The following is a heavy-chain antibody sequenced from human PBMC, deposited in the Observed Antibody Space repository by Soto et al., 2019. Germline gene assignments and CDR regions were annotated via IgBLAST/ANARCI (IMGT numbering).Heavy chain of an antibody. CDR2: ISYDGSNK. CDR3: AKDPSRYCSSTSCNLGYFDY. CDR1: GFTFSSYG. V-gene: IGHV3-30*18. Sequence: QVQLVESGGGVVQPGRSLRLSCAASGFTFSSYGMHWVRQAPGKGLEWVAVISYDGSNKYYADSVKGRFTISRDNSKNTLYLQMNSLRAEDTAVYYCAKDPSRYCSSTSCNLGYFDYWAREPWSPSPQ. D-gene: IGHD2-2*01. J-gene: IGHJ4*02.